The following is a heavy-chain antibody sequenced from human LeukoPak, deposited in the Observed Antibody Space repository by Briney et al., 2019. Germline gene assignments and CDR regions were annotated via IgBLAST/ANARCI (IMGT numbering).Heavy chain of an antibody. Sequence: PGGSLRLSCPASGFTFSTFAMTWVRQAPGKGLEWVSSIADYTAYADSVKGRFTISRDNSKNTLYLQMDSLRAGDTALYYCAKESGAHYGFGMDVWGQGTTVTGSS. D-gene: IGHD1-26*01. V-gene: IGHV3-23*01. CDR3: AKESGAHYGFGMDV. J-gene: IGHJ6*02. CDR1: GFTFSTFA. CDR2: IADYT.